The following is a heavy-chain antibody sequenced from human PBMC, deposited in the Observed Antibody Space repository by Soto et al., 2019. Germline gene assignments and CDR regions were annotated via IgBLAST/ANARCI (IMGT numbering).Heavy chain of an antibody. CDR3: ARDDDFWSGYLDY. Sequence: GASVKVSCKASGGTFSSYAISWVRQAPGQGLEWMGGIIPIFGTANYAQKFQGRVTITADESTSTAYMELSSLRSEDTAVYYCARDDDFWSGYLDYWGQGTLVTVSS. CDR2: IIPIFGTA. J-gene: IGHJ4*02. CDR1: GGTFSSYA. V-gene: IGHV1-69*13. D-gene: IGHD3-3*01.